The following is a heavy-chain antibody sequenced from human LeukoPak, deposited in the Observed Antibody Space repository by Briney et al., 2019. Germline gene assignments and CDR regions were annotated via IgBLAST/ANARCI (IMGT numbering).Heavy chain of an antibody. Sequence: ASVKVSCKASGYTFTGYYMHWVRQAPGQGLEWMGWINPNSGGTNYAQKFQGRVTMTRDTSISTAYMELSRLRSDDTAVYYCARALPHRPIMVTTMEQHGVDPWGQGTLVTVSS. CDR1: GYTFTGYY. CDR3: ARALPHRPIMVTTMEQHGVDP. CDR2: INPNSGGT. V-gene: IGHV1-2*02. J-gene: IGHJ5*02. D-gene: IGHD2-8*01.